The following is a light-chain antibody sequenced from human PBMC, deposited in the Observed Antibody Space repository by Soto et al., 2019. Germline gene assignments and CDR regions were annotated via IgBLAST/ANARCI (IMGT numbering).Light chain of an antibody. J-gene: IGKJ1*01. CDR3: QQYNSYSPT. CDR1: QSISVR. Sequence: DIQMPQSPSTLSASVGDRVTITCRASQSISVRLAWYQQKAGKAPNLLIYKASRLESGVPSRFSGSGSETEFTLTISGLQPGDSATYYGQQYNSYSPTFGQGTKVEVK. V-gene: IGKV1-5*03. CDR2: KAS.